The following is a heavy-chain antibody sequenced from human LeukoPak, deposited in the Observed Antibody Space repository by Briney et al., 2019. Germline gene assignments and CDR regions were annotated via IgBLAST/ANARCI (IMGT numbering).Heavy chain of an antibody. CDR1: GGSIRNYH. D-gene: IGHD3-10*01. Sequence: SETLSLTCTVSGGSIRNYHWSWIRQPPGKGLEWIGYIYASGSGSTNYNPSLKSRVTISLDTSKNQFSLKLRSVTAADTAVYYCAGTTLWLLTWGQGTLVTVSS. CDR2: IYASGSGST. V-gene: IGHV4-4*09. J-gene: IGHJ5*02. CDR3: AGTTLWLLT.